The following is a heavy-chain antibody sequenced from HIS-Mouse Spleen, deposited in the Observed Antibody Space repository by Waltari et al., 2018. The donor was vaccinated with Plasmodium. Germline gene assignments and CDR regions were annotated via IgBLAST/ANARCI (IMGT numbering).Heavy chain of an antibody. CDR1: GFTFRSTG. V-gene: IGHV3-30*18. CDR3: AKEVLGYYDFWSRPDY. J-gene: IGHJ4*02. Sequence: QVQLVESGGGVVQPGRSLRLPCAASGFTFRSTGVPWVRQAPGKGLEWVAVISYDGSNKYYADSVKGRFTISRDNSKNTLYLQMNSLRAEDTAVYYCAKEVLGYYDFWSRPDYWGQGTLVTVSS. CDR2: ISYDGSNK. D-gene: IGHD3-3*01.